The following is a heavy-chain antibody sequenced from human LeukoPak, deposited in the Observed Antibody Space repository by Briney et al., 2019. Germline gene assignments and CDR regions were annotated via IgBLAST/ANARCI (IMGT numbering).Heavy chain of an antibody. J-gene: IGHJ4*02. V-gene: IGHV3-53*01. D-gene: IGHD4-23*01. CDR2: IYSGDST. CDR3: ARLEGGGYFDY. Sequence: GGSLRLSCAASGFTFSNYAMNWVRQAPGKGLEWVSVIYSGDSTYYADSVKGRFTISRDNSKNTLYLQMNSLRAEDTAVYYCARLEGGGYFDYWGQGTLVTVSS. CDR1: GFTFSNYA.